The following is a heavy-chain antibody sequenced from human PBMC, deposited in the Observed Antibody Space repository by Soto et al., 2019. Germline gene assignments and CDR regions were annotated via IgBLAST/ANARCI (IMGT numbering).Heavy chain of an antibody. D-gene: IGHD5-12*01. CDR3: AKVRDGYRRGGFDI. CDR1: GFTFSSYA. CDR2: ISGSGGST. Sequence: GGSLRLSCAASGFTFSSYAMTWVRQTPGKGLEWVSAISGSGGSTYYADSVKGRFTISRDNSKNTLYLQMSSLRAEDTAIYYFAKVRDGYRRGGFDIGGQGTRVPSPQ. V-gene: IGHV3-23*01. J-gene: IGHJ3*02.